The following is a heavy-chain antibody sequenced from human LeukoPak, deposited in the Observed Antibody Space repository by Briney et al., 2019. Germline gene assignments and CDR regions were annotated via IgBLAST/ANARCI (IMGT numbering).Heavy chain of an antibody. CDR2: IYYSGST. D-gene: IGHD3-22*01. Sequence: PSETLSLTCTVSGGSISGYYWSWIRQPPGKGLEWIGYIYYSGSTNYNPSLTGRVTISVDTSKNQFSLKLSSVTAADTAVYYCAREYNYYDSSGWDAFEIWGQGTMVTVSS. J-gene: IGHJ3*02. V-gene: IGHV4-59*01. CDR3: AREYNYYDSSGWDAFEI. CDR1: GGSISGYY.